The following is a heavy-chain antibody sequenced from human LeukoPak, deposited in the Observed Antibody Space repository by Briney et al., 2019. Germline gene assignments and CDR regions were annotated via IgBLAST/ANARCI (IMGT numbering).Heavy chain of an antibody. CDR3: ARSAMGGWFDP. Sequence: SETLSLTCTVSRGSISGDYWSWIRQPAGKGLEWIGLIYTSGTTNYNPSLKSRVTMSLDTSKNQFSLKLSSVTAADTAVYYCARSAMGGWFDPWGQGTLVTVSS. V-gene: IGHV4-4*07. CDR1: RGSISGDY. J-gene: IGHJ5*02. CDR2: IYTSGTT. D-gene: IGHD5-18*01.